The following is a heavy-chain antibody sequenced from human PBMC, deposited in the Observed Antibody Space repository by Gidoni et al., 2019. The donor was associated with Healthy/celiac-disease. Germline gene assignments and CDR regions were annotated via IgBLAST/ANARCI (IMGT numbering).Heavy chain of an antibody. CDR2: IIPISGTA. CDR1: GGAFSSYA. CDR3: ARPRVDTAFYYYYGMDV. V-gene: IGHV1-69*01. D-gene: IGHD5-18*01. J-gene: IGHJ6*02. Sequence: QVQLGQSGAEVKKPGSSVKVSCKASGGAFSSYAIRWVRQAPGQGLEWMGGIIPISGTANYAQKFQGSVTITADDSTSTAYMELRSLRSEDTAVYYCARPRVDTAFYYYYGMDVWGQGTTVTVSS.